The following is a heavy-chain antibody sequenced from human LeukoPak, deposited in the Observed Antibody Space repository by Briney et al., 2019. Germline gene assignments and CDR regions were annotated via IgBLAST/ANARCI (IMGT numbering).Heavy chain of an antibody. CDR1: GVSVSSYSYY. D-gene: IGHD2-15*01. J-gene: IGHJ4*02. CDR2: IFYSGTT. CDR3: ARARGYDPYYFDY. Sequence: PSETLSLTCTVAGVSVSSYSYYWGWIRQPPGKGLEWIGSIFYSGTTDYNPSLKSRVTMSVDTSKNQFSLKLSFVTAADTAVYYCARARGYDPYYFDYWGQGTLVTVSS. V-gene: IGHV4-39*07.